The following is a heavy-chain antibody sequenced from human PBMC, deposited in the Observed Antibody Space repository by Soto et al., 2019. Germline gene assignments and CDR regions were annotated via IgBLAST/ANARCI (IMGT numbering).Heavy chain of an antibody. Sequence: ASAQVSFTASGYTFTSYGISWVRQAPGQGLEWMGWISGYNGNTNYVQNLQGRVTMTTDTSTSTAYMELRSLRSDDTAVYYCARDRGSGWFVYWGQGTLVTVSS. J-gene: IGHJ4*02. CDR1: GYTFTSYG. CDR3: ARDRGSGWFVY. V-gene: IGHV1-18*01. D-gene: IGHD6-19*01. CDR2: ISGYNGNT.